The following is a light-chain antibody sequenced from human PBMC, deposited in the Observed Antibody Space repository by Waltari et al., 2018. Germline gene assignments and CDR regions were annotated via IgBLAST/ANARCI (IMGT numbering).Light chain of an antibody. Sequence: CRASQSVSRSLAWYQQKPGQAPKLLICGASTRATGIPDRFTGSGSGTDFSLTISSLEPEDFAIYFCQHYVRLPATFGQGTKVEIK. V-gene: IGKV3-20*01. CDR3: QHYVRLPAT. CDR1: QSVSRS. J-gene: IGKJ1*01. CDR2: GAS.